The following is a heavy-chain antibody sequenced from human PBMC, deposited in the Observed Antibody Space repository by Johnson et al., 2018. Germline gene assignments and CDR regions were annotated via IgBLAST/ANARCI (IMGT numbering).Heavy chain of an antibody. CDR1: GFTFDDYA. D-gene: IGHD2-2*02. J-gene: IGHJ6*03. CDR3: AKDKGYTFAYCSRDG. CDR2: ITWDASVP. V-gene: IGHV3-43*01. Sequence: VQLVESGGAVVQPGGSLRLSCASSGFTFDDYAMHWVRQAPGKGLEWVSLITWDASVPSSADSVKGRFTISRDNSKNSLYLQMNSLRTEDTALYYCAKDKGYTFAYCSRDGWGNGTTVTGS.